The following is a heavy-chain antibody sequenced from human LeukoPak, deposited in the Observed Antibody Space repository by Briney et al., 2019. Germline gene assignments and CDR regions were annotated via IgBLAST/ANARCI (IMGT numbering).Heavy chain of an antibody. CDR3: TTLYDILTGYYPR. V-gene: IGHV3-15*01. CDR1: GFTFSNAW. CDR2: IKSKTDGGTT. D-gene: IGHD3-9*01. Sequence: GSLRLSCAASGFTFSNAWMSWVRQAPGKGLEWVGRIKSKTDGGTTDYAAPVKGRFTISRDDSKNTLYLQMNSLKTEDTAVYYCTTLYDILTGYYPRWGQGTLVTVSS. J-gene: IGHJ4*02.